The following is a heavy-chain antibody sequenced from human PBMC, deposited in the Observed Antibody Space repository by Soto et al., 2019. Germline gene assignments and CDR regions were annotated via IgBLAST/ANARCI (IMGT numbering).Heavy chain of an antibody. J-gene: IGHJ3*02. V-gene: IGHV3-15*01. CDR2: IKSKTDGGTT. Sequence: EVQLVESGGGLVKPGGSLRLSCAASGFTCSNAWMSWVRQAPGKGLEWVARIKSKTDGGTTDYAAPVKGRFTISRDDSKNTLYLQMNSLTTEDTAVYYCTTDPGTTSQLDAFDIWGQGTMVTVSS. CDR1: GFTCSNAW. D-gene: IGHD1-7*01. CDR3: TTDPGTTSQLDAFDI.